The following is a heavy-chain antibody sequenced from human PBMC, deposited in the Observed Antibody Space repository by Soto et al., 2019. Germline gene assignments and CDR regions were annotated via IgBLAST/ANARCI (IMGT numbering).Heavy chain of an antibody. CDR2: ISSSSSYI. D-gene: IGHD2-2*01. CDR3: ARDYPGYCSSTSCGEFDY. CDR1: GFTFSSYS. J-gene: IGHJ4*02. V-gene: IGHV3-21*01. Sequence: SLRLSCAASGFTFSSYSMNWVRQAPGKGLEWVSSISSSSSYIYYADSVKGRFTISRDNAKNSLYLQMNSLRAEDTAVYYCARDYPGYCSSTSCGEFDYWGQGTLVTVS.